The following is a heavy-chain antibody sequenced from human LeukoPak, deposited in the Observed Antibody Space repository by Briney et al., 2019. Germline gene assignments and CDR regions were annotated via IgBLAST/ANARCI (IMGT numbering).Heavy chain of an antibody. CDR2: ISGSGGST. CDR1: GFTFSSYA. Sequence: GGSLRLSCAASGFTFSSYAMSWVRQAPGKGLEWVSAISGSGGSTYYADSVKGRFTISRDNSKNTLYLQMSSLRAEDTAVYYCAKDHSWHRNFDYWGQGTLVTVSS. CDR3: AKDHSWHRNFDY. D-gene: IGHD6-13*01. V-gene: IGHV3-23*01. J-gene: IGHJ4*02.